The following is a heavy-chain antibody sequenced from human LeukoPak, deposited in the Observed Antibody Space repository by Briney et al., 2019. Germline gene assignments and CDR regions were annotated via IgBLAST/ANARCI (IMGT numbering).Heavy chain of an antibody. CDR3: GRAFPPLRTSSAGDL. V-gene: IGHV3-21*01. Sequence: GGSLRLSCSASGFTFSDYDMNWVRQAPGKGLEWISSISYLSSHVYYGDSVKGRFSISRDNAKNSLYLQMNSLGAEDTAIYYCGRAFPPLRTSSAGDLWGQGILVTVSS. J-gene: IGHJ4*02. D-gene: IGHD3-16*01. CDR2: ISYLSSHV. CDR1: GFTFSDYD.